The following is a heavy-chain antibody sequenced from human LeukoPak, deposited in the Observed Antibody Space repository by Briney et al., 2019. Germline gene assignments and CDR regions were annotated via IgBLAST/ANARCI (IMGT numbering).Heavy chain of an antibody. D-gene: IGHD5-12*01. V-gene: IGHV5-51*01. CDR2: IYPGDSDT. CDR1: GYSFTSYW. J-gene: IGHJ4*02. CDR3: ARRSGSGYDSSAPDY. Sequence: GESLKISCKGSGYSFTSYWIGWVRQMPGKGLEWMGIIYPGDSDTRYSPSFQGQVTISADKSISTAYLQWSSLKASDTAMYYCARRSGSGYDSSAPDYWGQGTLVTVSS.